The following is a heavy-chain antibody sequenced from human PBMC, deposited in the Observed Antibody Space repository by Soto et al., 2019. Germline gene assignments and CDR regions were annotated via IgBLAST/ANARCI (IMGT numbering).Heavy chain of an antibody. V-gene: IGHV3-53*01. CDR1: GFSVSGNY. D-gene: IGHD3-16*01. CDR3: AGSTNYYLYYFDY. J-gene: IGHJ4*02. Sequence: GVSLRLSCAASGFSVSGNYMSWVRQAPGKGPEWISTIHYTGDTSYADSVKGRFSISRDKYKNTVYLQMNSLRAEDTAVYFCAGSTNYYLYYFDYWGQGTLVTVSS. CDR2: IHYTGDT.